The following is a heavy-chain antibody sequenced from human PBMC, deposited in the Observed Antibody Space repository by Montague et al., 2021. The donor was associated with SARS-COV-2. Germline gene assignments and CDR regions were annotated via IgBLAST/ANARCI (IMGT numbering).Heavy chain of an antibody. CDR2: IYYSGGT. CDR3: ARSRGYSQWPFYYYYDMDV. CDR1: GGSISSSNW. Sequence: SETLSLTCAVSGGSISSSNWWCWVRQPPGKGLVWFREIYYSGGTNYNTSLKSRVTISVEKSKNQFSLKLSAVTAADTAVSYCARSRGYSQWPFYYYYDMDVWGQGTTVTVSS. J-gene: IGHJ6*02. D-gene: IGHD6-19*01. V-gene: IGHV4-4*02.